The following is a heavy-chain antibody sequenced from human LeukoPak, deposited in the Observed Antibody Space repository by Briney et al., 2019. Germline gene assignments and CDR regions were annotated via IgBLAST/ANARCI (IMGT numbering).Heavy chain of an antibody. D-gene: IGHD6-19*01. CDR3: ARGRGWGILDS. V-gene: IGHV1-8*01. CDR2: MTPNSEKR. CDR1: GYPFTSYD. Sequence: ASVKVSCKTSGYPFTSYDIHWVRQAAGHGLEWMSWMTPNSEKRAYAQKFQGRVTMTTNTSIDTAFMELSSLTFDDTAIYYCARGRGWGILDSWGQGHLVTVSS. J-gene: IGHJ4*02.